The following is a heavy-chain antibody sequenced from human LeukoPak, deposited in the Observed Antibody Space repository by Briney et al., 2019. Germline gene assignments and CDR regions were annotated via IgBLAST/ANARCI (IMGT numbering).Heavy chain of an antibody. J-gene: IGHJ4*02. CDR1: GFTFSDYY. CDR3: ARAPPHYDYVWGSYRSGGNYFDY. Sequence: GGSLRLSCAASGFTFSDYYMSWIRQAPGKGLEWVSYISSSGSTIYYADSVKGRFTISRDNAKNSLYLQMNSLRAEDTAVYYCARAPPHYDYVWGSYRSGGNYFDYWGQGTLVTVSS. V-gene: IGHV3-11*01. D-gene: IGHD3-16*02. CDR2: ISSSGSTI.